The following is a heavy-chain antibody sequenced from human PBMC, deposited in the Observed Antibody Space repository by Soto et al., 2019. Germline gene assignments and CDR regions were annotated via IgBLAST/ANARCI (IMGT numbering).Heavy chain of an antibody. CDR2: IYYSGST. CDR1: GGSISSYY. D-gene: IGHD2-15*01. V-gene: IGHV4-59*01. J-gene: IGHJ6*03. CDR3: GRGVVVSYYYSSYYRDV. Sequence: SETLSLTCTVSGGSISSYYWSWIRQPPGKGLEWIGYIYYSGSTNYNPSLKSRVTISVDTSKNQFSLKLSSVTAADTAVYYCGRGVVVSYYYSSYYRDVGGKGTAVTFP.